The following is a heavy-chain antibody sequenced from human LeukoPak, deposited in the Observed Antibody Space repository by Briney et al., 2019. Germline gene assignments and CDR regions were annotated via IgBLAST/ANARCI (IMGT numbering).Heavy chain of an antibody. Sequence: GASVKVSCKASGYTFTSYYMHWVRQAPGQGLEWMGIINPSGGSTSYPQKFQGRVTMTRDTSTSTVYVELSSLRSEDTAVYYCARVDVQRRYSGSYRLYYFDYWGQGTLVTVSS. V-gene: IGHV1-46*01. J-gene: IGHJ4*02. CDR2: INPSGGST. D-gene: IGHD1-26*01. CDR3: ARVDVQRRYSGSYRLYYFDY. CDR1: GYTFTSYY.